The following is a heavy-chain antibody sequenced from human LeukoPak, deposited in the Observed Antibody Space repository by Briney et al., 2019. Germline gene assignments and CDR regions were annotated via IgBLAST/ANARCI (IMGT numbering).Heavy chain of an antibody. CDR1: GFTFSSYA. J-gene: IGHJ4*02. V-gene: IGHV3-23*01. CDR3: APWGRYYFDY. CDR2: ISGSGGST. D-gene: IGHD3-16*01. Sequence: GGSLRLSCAASGFTFSSYAMSWDRQAPGKGLEWVSAISGSGGSTYYADSVKGRFTISRDNSKNTLYLQMNSLRAEDTAVYYCAPWGRYYFDYWGQGTLVTVSS.